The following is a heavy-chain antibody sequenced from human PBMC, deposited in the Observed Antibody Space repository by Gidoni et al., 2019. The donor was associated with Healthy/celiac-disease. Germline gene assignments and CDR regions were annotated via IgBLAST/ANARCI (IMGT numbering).Heavy chain of an antibody. CDR2: RSYDGSNK. CDR3: AKGDYDFWSGYYLDY. V-gene: IGHV3-30*18. D-gene: IGHD3-3*01. CDR1: GFTFSSYG. Sequence: QVQLVESGGGVVQPGRSLRLSCAASGFTFSSYGMHWVRQAPGKGLEWVAVRSYDGSNKYYADSVKGRFTISRDNSKNTLYLQMNSLRAEDTAVYYCAKGDYDFWSGYYLDYWGQGTLVTVSS. J-gene: IGHJ4*02.